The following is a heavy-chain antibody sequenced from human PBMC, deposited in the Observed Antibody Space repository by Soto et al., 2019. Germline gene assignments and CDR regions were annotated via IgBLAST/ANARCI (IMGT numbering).Heavy chain of an antibody. J-gene: IGHJ5*02. CDR2: FDPEDGET. CDR3: ATPTTVYFGNP. D-gene: IGHD4-17*01. CDR1: GYTLTELS. Sequence: GASVKLSCTVSGYTLTELSMHWVRQAPGKGLEWMGGFDPEDGETIYAQKFQGRVTMTEDTSTDTAYMELSSLRSEDTAVYYCATPTTVYFGNPWGQGTLVTVSS. V-gene: IGHV1-24*01.